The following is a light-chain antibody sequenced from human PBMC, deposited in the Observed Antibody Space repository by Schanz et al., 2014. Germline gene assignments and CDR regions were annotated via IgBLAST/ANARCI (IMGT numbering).Light chain of an antibody. CDR1: SDINVGGYN. CDR3: VIWPNNAPVV. J-gene: IGLJ2*01. CDR2: YYSDSDR. V-gene: IGLV5-37*01. Sequence: QSVLTQPTSLSASPGASARFTCTLPSDINVGGYNIYWYQQKPGSPPRYLLYYYSDSDRGRGSGVPSRFSGSKDASANTGILLISGLQSEDEADYYCVIWPNNAPVVFGGGTKLTVL.